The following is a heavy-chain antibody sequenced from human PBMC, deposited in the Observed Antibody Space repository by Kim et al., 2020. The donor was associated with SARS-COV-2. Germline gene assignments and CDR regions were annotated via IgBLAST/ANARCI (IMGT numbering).Heavy chain of an antibody. CDR1: GGSINSYS. Sequence: SETLSLTCTVSGGSINSYSWGWIRQPPGKGLEFIGYVYYTGSTHYNPSLKSRVTVSADTSSSQISLKQTSVTGGDTAVYYCSRGLMQYSIGHGFVPWG. V-gene: IGHV4-59*13. D-gene: IGHD2-8*01. J-gene: IGHJ5*02. CDR2: VYYTGST. CDR3: SRGLMQYSIGHGFVP.